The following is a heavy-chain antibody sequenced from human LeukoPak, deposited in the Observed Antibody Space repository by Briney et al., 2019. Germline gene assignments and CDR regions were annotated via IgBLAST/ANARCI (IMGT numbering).Heavy chain of an antibody. D-gene: IGHD3-10*01. J-gene: IGHJ4*02. V-gene: IGHV3-23*01. CDR1: GFTVSSNY. CDR2: ISGSGGST. CDR3: AKDLPITMVRGVSH. Sequence: GGSLRLSCAASGFTVSSNYMSWVRQAPGKGLEWVSAISGSGGSTYYADSVKGRFTISRDNSKNTLYLQMNSLRAEDTAVYYCAKDLPITMVRGVSHWGQGTLVTVSS.